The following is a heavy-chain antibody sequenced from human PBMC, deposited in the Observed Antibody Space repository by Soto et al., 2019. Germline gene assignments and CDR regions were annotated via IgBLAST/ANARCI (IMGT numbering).Heavy chain of an antibody. CDR2: IFYSGSTTY. D-gene: IGHD6-19*01. J-gene: IGHJ4*02. Sequence: PSETLSLTCTVSGGSISGHYWIWIRQPPGEGMEWIGYIFYSGSTTYNNNPSLKSRVSISVDTSKNQFYLRLSSVTAADTAVYYCARVGSSGWSPDYWGQGXLVTVYS. V-gene: IGHV4-59*11. CDR1: GGSISGHY. CDR3: ARVGSSGWSPDY.